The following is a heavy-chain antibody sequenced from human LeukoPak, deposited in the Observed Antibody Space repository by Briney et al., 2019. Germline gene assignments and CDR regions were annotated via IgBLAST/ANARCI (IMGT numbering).Heavy chain of an antibody. J-gene: IGHJ4*02. CDR2: IYPGDSDT. CDR1: GYLFTNYW. CDR3: ARRSGNFQADYNFDY. Sequence: GESLKISCKGSGYLFTNYWIAWVRQMPGKGLEWMGIIYPGDSDTRYSPSFQGQVTISADKSISTAYLQWSSLKASDTAMYYCARRSGNFQADYNFDYWGQGTLVTVS. D-gene: IGHD1-26*01. V-gene: IGHV5-51*01.